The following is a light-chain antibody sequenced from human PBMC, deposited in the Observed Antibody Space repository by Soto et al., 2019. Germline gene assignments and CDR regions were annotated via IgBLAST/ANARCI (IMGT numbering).Light chain of an antibody. CDR2: DVS. CDR1: ENIKTW. J-gene: IGKJ4*01. V-gene: IGKV1-5*01. CDR3: QQYNTYPLT. Sequence: DIQMTQSPPTLSASVGDRVTISCRASENIKTWLAWFQQKPGKAPRLLMFDVSTLESGVPSRFSATGSGTEFILTISSLQPEDFATYYCQQYNTYPLTFGGGTKVEI.